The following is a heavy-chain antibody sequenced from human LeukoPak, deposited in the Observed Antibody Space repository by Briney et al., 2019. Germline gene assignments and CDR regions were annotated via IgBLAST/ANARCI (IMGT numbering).Heavy chain of an antibody. J-gene: IGHJ5*02. CDR2: IYYSGST. Sequence: PSETLSLTCTVSGGSISSGDYYWSWIRQPPGKGLEWIGYIYYSGSTYYNPSLKSRVTISVDTSKNQFSLKLSSVTAADTAVYYCARVTGIFGVVPKGWFDPWGQGTLVTVSS. D-gene: IGHD3-3*01. CDR3: ARVTGIFGVVPKGWFDP. CDR1: GGSISSGDYY. V-gene: IGHV4-30-4*08.